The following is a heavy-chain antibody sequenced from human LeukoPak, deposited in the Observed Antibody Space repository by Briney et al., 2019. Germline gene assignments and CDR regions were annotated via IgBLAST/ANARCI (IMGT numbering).Heavy chain of an antibody. D-gene: IGHD2-15*01. CDR3: ATTSYCSGGSCYEPKKAHWYFDL. CDR1: GGSISRYY. V-gene: IGHV4-59*01. J-gene: IGHJ2*01. Sequence: SGTLSLTCTVSGGSISRYYWSWIRQPPAKGLAWIGYIYYSGSTNYNPSLKSRVTISVDTSKNQFSLKLSSVTAADTAVYYCATTSYCSGGSCYEPKKAHWYFDLWGRGTLVTVSS. CDR2: IYYSGST.